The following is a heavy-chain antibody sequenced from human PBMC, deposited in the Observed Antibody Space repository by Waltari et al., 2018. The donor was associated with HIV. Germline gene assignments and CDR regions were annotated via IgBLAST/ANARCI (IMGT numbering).Heavy chain of an antibody. CDR1: GFTFSSYW. CDR2: IKEDGSTK. J-gene: IGHJ4*02. Sequence: EVQLVESGGGLVQPGGSLRLSCAASGFTFSSYWMSWVRQAPGKGLEWVANIKEDGSTKYYVDSVKGRFTISRDNVKISLYLQMNSLRAEDTAVYYCARIGYSSSSIDYWGQGTLVTVSS. CDR3: ARIGYSSSSIDY. V-gene: IGHV3-7*01. D-gene: IGHD6-13*01.